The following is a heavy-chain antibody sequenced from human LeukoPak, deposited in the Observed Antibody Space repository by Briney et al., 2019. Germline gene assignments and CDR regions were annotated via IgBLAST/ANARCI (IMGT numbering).Heavy chain of an antibody. CDR2: IYHSGST. CDR3: ARLSNIQLWLSFDY. D-gene: IGHD5-18*01. CDR1: GGSISSSNW. J-gene: IGHJ4*02. Sequence: PSGTLSLTCAVSGGSISSSNWWSWVRQPPGKGLAWIGEIYHSGSTNYNPSLKSRVTISVDKSKNQFSLKLSSVTAADTAVYYCARLSNIQLWLSFDYWGQGTLVTVSS. V-gene: IGHV4-4*02.